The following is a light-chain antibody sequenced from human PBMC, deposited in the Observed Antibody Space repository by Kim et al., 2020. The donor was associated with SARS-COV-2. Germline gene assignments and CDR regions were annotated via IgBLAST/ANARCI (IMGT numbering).Light chain of an antibody. J-gene: IGLJ2*01. V-gene: IGLV2-14*03. CDR2: DVG. Sequence: PISGTGTRNDVGPYIYVAWYKQHPGKAPKLMIYDVGSRPSGVSYRFSGSKSGNTASLTISGLQAEDEADYYCSSYRSGSTLMVFGGGTQLTVL. CDR3: SSYRSGSTLMV. CDR1: RNDVGPYIY.